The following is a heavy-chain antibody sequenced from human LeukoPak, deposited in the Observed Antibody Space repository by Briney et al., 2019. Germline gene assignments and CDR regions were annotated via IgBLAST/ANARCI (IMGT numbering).Heavy chain of an antibody. V-gene: IGHV4-39*07. CDR1: GGSISSSSYY. CDR3: ARDLVRGVKNFDY. D-gene: IGHD3-10*01. Sequence: SETLSLTCTVPGGSISSSSYYWGWIRQPPGKGLEWIGSIYYSGSTYYNPSLKSRVTISVDTSKNQFSLKLSSVTAADTAVYYCARDLVRGVKNFDYWGQGTLVTVSS. J-gene: IGHJ4*02. CDR2: IYYSGST.